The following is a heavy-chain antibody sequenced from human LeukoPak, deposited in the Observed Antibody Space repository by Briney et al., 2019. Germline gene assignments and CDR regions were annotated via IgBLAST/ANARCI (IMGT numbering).Heavy chain of an antibody. CDR2: ISGSSSHI. CDR3: ATFRARAFDI. CDR1: GFTFSPYA. J-gene: IGHJ3*02. Sequence: GGSLRLSCAASGFTFSPYAMNWVRQAPGKGLEWVSSISGSSSHIYYADSVKGRFTISRDNAKNSLYLQMNSLRAEDTAVYYCATFRARAFDIWGQGTMVTVSS. V-gene: IGHV3-21*01.